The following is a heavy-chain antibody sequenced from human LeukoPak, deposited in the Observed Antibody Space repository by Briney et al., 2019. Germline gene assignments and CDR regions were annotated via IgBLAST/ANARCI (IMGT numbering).Heavy chain of an antibody. J-gene: IGHJ4*02. D-gene: IGHD5-24*01. CDR2: IYYSGST. CDR1: GGSISSSSYY. Sequence: SETLSLTCTVSGGSISSSSYYWGWIRQPPGKGLEWIGSIYYSGSTYYNPSLKSRVTIPVDTSKNQFSLKLSSVTAADTAVYYCARERWLQYNIDYWGQGTLVTVSS. V-gene: IGHV4-39*07. CDR3: ARERWLQYNIDY.